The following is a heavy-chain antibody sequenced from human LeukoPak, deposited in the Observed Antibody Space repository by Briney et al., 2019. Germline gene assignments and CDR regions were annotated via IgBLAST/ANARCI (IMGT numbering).Heavy chain of an antibody. V-gene: IGHV3-7*01. CDR3: ARETPRRGETRDGYR. CDR2: IKEDGSET. D-gene: IGHD5-24*01. CDR1: GFTFSDAW. Sequence: GGSLRLSCAGSGFTFSDAWMNWVRQVLGKGLECLANIKEDGSETYYADSVKGRFTISRDNPKNLLFLQINSLRVEDTAVYYCARETPRRGETRDGYRWGQGTLVTVSS. J-gene: IGHJ4*02.